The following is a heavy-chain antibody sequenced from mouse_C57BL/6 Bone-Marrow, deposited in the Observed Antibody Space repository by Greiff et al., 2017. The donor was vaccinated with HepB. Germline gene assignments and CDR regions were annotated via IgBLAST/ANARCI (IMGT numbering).Heavy chain of an antibody. Sequence: VQLQQPGAELVRPGSSVKLSCKASGYTFTSYWMHWVKQRPRQGLEWIGNIDPSDSETHYNQKFKDKATLTVDKSSSTAYMQLSSLTSEDSAVYEDAVFDVYVFYDAMDYWGQGTSVTVSS. J-gene: IGHJ4*01. CDR1: GYTFTSYW. D-gene: IGHD2-3*01. V-gene: IGHV1-52*01. CDR3: AVFDVYVFYDAMDY. CDR2: IDPSDSET.